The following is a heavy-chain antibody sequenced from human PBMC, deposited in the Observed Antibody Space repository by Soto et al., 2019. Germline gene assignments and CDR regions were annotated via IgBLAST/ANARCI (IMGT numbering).Heavy chain of an antibody. D-gene: IGHD1-1*01. CDR3: TRGGDAYKNGH. CDR2: INHSGST. J-gene: IGHJ4*02. Sequence: SETLSLTCAVYGGSFSGYYWSWIRQPPGKGLEWIGEINHSGSTNYNPSLKSRVTISVDRSKNQFSLKLSSVTAADTAVYYCTRGGDAYKNGHWGQGTLVTVSS. V-gene: IGHV4-34*01. CDR1: GGSFSGYY.